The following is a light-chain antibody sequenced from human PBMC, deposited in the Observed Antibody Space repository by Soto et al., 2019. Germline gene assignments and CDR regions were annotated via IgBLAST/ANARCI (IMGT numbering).Light chain of an antibody. CDR2: AAS. CDR1: QSISSY. V-gene: IGKV1-39*01. Sequence: DIQVRKSPSRRSASVGDRVTITCQASQSISSYLNWYQQKPGKAPKLLIYAASSLQSGVTSRFSGRRSGPDFTLTISSLKPEDFATYYCQQSYSTPLTFGAGTQVEIK. CDR3: QQSYSTPLT. J-gene: IGKJ4*01.